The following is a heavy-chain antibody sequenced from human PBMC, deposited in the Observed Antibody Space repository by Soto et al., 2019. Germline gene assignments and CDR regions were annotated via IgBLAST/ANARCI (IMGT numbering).Heavy chain of an antibody. Sequence: QVQLVESGGGVVQPGRSLRLSCAASGFTFSSYGMHWVRQAPGKGLEWVAVISYDGSYKYYADSMKGRVTISRDNSKNTPNGQMNSLRAEETAVYYCAKEGSLVATAPDFDYWGQGTLVTVSS. CDR2: ISYDGSYK. CDR3: AKEGSLVATAPDFDY. CDR1: GFTFSSYG. D-gene: IGHD5-12*01. V-gene: IGHV3-30*18. J-gene: IGHJ4*02.